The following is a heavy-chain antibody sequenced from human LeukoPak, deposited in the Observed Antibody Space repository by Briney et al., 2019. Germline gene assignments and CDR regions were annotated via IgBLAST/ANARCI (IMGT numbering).Heavy chain of an antibody. CDR3: AKEGVATTYFDY. Sequence: GGSLRLSCAASGFTFSSYAMSWVREAPGKGLEWVSAISGSGGRTYYADSVKGRFTISRDNSKNTLYLQMNSLRAEDTAVYYCAKEGVATTYFDYWGQGTLVTVSS. CDR2: ISGSGGRT. J-gene: IGHJ4*02. D-gene: IGHD5-12*01. V-gene: IGHV3-23*01. CDR1: GFTFSSYA.